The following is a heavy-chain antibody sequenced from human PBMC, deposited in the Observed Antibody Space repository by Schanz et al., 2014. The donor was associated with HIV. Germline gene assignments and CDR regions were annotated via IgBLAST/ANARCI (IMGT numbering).Heavy chain of an antibody. CDR3: ARDNDPYYYDNSGYYDRLFDY. D-gene: IGHD3-22*01. CDR1: GGSFTGYY. J-gene: IGHJ4*02. V-gene: IGHV4-34*01. CDR2: INHREST. Sequence: QVKLQQWGAGLLKPSETLSLTCAVYGGSFTGYYWSWIRQSPGKGLEWLGQINHRESTNYNPSLQSRVTISLDTPKTQFSLRLSSVTAADTAVYYCARDNDPYYYDNSGYYDRLFDYWGQGTLVTVSS.